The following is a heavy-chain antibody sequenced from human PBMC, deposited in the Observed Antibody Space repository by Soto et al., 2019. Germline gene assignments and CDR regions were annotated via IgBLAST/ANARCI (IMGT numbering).Heavy chain of an antibody. D-gene: IGHD2-15*01. CDR3: ARVDVVVAADAFDI. J-gene: IGHJ3*02. CDR1: EFTFSNFG. Sequence: QVQLVESGGGVVQPGRSLRLSCAASEFTFSNFGMHWVRQAPGKGLEWVAVISYDGSNEYYEDSVKGRFTISRDNSKNTLYLQMNSLRAEVTAVYYCARVDVVVAADAFDIWGQGTMVTVSS. V-gene: IGHV3-33*05. CDR2: ISYDGSNE.